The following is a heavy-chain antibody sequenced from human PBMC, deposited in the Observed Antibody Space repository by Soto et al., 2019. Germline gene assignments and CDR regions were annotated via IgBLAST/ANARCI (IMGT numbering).Heavy chain of an antibody. V-gene: IGHV3-23*01. J-gene: IGHJ4*02. D-gene: IGHD4-17*01. Sequence: LRLSCAASGFTFSSYAMSWVRQAPGKGLEWVSAISGSGGSTYYADSVKGRFTISRDNSKNTLYLQMNSLRAEDTAVYYCAKGRVSTVVTSFDYWGQGTLVSVSS. CDR1: GFTFSSYA. CDR3: AKGRVSTVVTSFDY. CDR2: ISGSGGST.